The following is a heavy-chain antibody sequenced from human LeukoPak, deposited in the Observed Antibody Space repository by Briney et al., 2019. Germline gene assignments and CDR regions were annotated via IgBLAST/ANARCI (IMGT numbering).Heavy chain of an antibody. CDR1: GGSISSGGYY. J-gene: IGHJ3*02. CDR3: ARVLANVDTAMVNAFDI. CDR2: IYYSGST. D-gene: IGHD5-18*01. V-gene: IGHV4-31*03. Sequence: SQTLSLTCTVSGGSISSGGYYWSWLRQHPGKGLEWIGYIYYSGSTYYNPSLKSRVTISVDTSKNQFSLKLSSVTAADTAVYYCARVLANVDTAMVNAFDIWGQGTMVFVSS.